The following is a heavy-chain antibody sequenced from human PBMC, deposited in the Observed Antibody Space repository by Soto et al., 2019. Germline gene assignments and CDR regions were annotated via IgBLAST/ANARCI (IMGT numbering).Heavy chain of an antibody. CDR1: GGSIRSGGYN. CDR2: IFHTGNT. Sequence: PSETLSLTCTVSGGSIRSGGYNWSWIRQLPGKGLEWIGYIFHTGNTYYNPSLKSRVTISVDTSQNQFSLKLSSVTAADTAVYYCASSYSYGYAFDYWGQGTLVTVSS. V-gene: IGHV4-31*03. D-gene: IGHD5-18*01. CDR3: ASSYSYGYAFDY. J-gene: IGHJ4*02.